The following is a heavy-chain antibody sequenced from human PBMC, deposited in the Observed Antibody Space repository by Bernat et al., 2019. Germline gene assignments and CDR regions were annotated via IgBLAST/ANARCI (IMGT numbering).Heavy chain of an antibody. Sequence: QVQLVESGGGVVQPGRSLRLSCAASGFTFSSYAMHWVRQAPGKGLEWVAVISYDGSNKYYADSVKGRFTISRDNSKNTLYLQMNSLRAEDTAVYYCARGKAVAAPFDYWGQGTTVTVSS. CDR1: GFTFSSYA. J-gene: IGHJ4*02. V-gene: IGHV3-30-3*01. D-gene: IGHD6-19*01. CDR3: ARGKAVAAPFDY. CDR2: ISYDGSNK.